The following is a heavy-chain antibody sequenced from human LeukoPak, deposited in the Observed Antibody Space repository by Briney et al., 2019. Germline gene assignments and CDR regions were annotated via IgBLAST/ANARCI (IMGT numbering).Heavy chain of an antibody. V-gene: IGHV1-46*04. D-gene: IGHD3-22*01. CDR1: GYTFTSYY. CDR2: IKPSGGST. J-gene: IGHJ4*02. CDR3: ARIYDDSSAIDY. Sequence: EASVKVSCKASGYTFTSYYMHWVRQAPGQGLEWRVIIKPSGGSTSYAQTLQGRVTITRDMFTSTVYMKLRCLRSEDTAVYYCARIYDDSSAIDYWGQGTLVTVSS.